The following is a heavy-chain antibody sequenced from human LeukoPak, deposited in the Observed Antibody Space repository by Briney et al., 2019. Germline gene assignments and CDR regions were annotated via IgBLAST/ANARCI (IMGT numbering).Heavy chain of an antibody. V-gene: IGHV3-21*01. Sequence: PGGSLRLSCAASGFTFSSYSMNWVRQAPGKGLEWVSSISSSSYIYYADSVKGRFTISRDNAKNSLYLQMNSLRAEDTAVYYCAREMATTGGFDYWGQGTLVTVSS. D-gene: IGHD5-24*01. J-gene: IGHJ4*02. CDR2: ISSSSYI. CDR1: GFTFSSYS. CDR3: AREMATTGGFDY.